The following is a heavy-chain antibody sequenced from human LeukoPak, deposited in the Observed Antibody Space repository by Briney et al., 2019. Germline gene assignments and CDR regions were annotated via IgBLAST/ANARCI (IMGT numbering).Heavy chain of an antibody. V-gene: IGHV3-23*01. CDR3: ATFSFGDYYYSYGMDV. J-gene: IGHJ6*02. CDR1: GFTFSSYA. Sequence: GGSLRLSCAASGFTFSSYAMSWVRQPPGKGLEWVSAISGSGGSKYYADSVKGRFTISRDNSKSTLYLQMNSLRAGDTAVYYCATFSFGDYYYSYGMDVWGQGTTVTVSS. CDR2: ISGSGGSK. D-gene: IGHD4-17*01.